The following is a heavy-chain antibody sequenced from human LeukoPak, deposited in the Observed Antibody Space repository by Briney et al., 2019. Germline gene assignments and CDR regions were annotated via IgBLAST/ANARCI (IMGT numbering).Heavy chain of an antibody. CDR3: ARDLSSDCFDP. Sequence: PGRSLRLSCAASGFTFDDYAMNWVRQAPGKGLEWVSSISSSSSYIYYADSVKGRFTISRDNAKNSLYLQMNSLRAEDTAVYYCARDLSSDCFDPWGQGTLVTVSS. D-gene: IGHD6-13*01. CDR1: GFTFDDYA. J-gene: IGHJ5*02. V-gene: IGHV3-21*01. CDR2: ISSSSSYI.